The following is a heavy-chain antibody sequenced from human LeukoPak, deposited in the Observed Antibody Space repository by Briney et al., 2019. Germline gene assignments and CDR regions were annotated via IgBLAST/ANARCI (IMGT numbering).Heavy chain of an antibody. CDR3: ARHNSSSWYYPTYYFDY. CDR1: GYSISSSNW. J-gene: IGHJ4*02. D-gene: IGHD6-13*01. Sequence: NPSETLSLTCAVSGYSISSSNWWGWIRQPPGKGLEWIGSIYYSGSTYYNPSLKSRVTISVDTSKNQFSLKLSSVTAADTAVYYCARHNSSSWYYPTYYFDYWGQGTLVTVSS. V-gene: IGHV4-38-2*01. CDR2: IYYSGST.